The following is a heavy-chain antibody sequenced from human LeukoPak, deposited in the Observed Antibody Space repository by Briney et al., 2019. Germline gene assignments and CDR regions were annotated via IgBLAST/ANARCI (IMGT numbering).Heavy chain of an antibody. CDR3: ARRPPLIHYYDSSGLDY. J-gene: IGHJ4*02. D-gene: IGHD3-22*01. CDR1: GFTFSDYY. CDR2: ISSSGSTI. Sequence: PGGSLRLSCAASGFTFSDYYMSWIRQAPGKGLEWVSYISSSGSTIYYADSVKGRFTISRDNAKNSLYLQMNSLRAEDTAVYYCARRPPLIHYYDSSGLDYWGQRTLVTVSS. V-gene: IGHV3-11*01.